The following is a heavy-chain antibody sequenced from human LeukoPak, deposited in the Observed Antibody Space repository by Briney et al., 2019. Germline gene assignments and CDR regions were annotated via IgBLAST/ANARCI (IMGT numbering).Heavy chain of an antibody. D-gene: IGHD3-22*01. J-gene: IGHJ3*02. CDR2: IKQDGSEK. Sequence: GGSLRLSCAASGFTFSSYWMSWVRQAPGKGLEWVANIKQDGSEKYYVDSVKGRFTISRDNAKNSLYLQMNSLRAEDTAVYYCARDTGSYYYDSSGYQSAFDIWGQGTVVTVSS. V-gene: IGHV3-7*01. CDR1: GFTFSSYW. CDR3: ARDTGSYYYDSSGYQSAFDI.